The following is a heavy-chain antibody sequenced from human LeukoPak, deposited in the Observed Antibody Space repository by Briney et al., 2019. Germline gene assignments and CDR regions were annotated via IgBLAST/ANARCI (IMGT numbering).Heavy chain of an antibody. CDR1: GVTFSTFA. D-gene: IGHD1-14*01. Sequence: PGTSLRLSCAASGVTFSTFAMHWVRQAPGKGLEWLAVISNDGSNKYYTDSVKGRFSISRDNSKNTLFLQMSSLRVEDTAVYYCAVNPSRYFDHWGQGTLVTLSS. CDR3: AVNPSRYFDH. J-gene: IGHJ4*02. CDR2: ISNDGSNK. V-gene: IGHV3-30-3*01.